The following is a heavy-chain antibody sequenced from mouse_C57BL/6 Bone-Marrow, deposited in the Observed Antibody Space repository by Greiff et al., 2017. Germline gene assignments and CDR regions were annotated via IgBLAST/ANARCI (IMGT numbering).Heavy chain of an antibody. CDR2: INPNNGGT. J-gene: IGHJ2*01. CDR1: GYTFTDYY. CDR3: ARPFFLY. V-gene: IGHV1-26*01. Sequence: VQLQQSGPELVKPGASVKISCKASGYTFTDYYMNWVKQSHGKSLEWIGDINPNNGGTSYNQKFKGKATLTVDKSSSTAYMELRSLTSEDSAVYYCARPFFLYWGQGTTLTVSS.